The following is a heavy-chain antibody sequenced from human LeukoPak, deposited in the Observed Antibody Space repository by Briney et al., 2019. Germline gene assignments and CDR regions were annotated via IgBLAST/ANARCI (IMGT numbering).Heavy chain of an antibody. CDR2: IYYSGST. J-gene: IGHJ3*02. D-gene: IGHD6-13*01. CDR1: GGSISSHY. Sequence: SETLSLTCTVSGGSISSHYWSWIRQPPGKGLEWIGYIYYSGSTNYNPSLKSRVTISVDTSKNQFSLKLSSVTAADTAVYYCARDLSQLVFAFDIWGQGTMVTVSS. CDR3: ARDLSQLVFAFDI. V-gene: IGHV4-59*11.